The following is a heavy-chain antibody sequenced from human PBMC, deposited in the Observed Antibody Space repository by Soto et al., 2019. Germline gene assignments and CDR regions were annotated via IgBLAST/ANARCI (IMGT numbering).Heavy chain of an antibody. CDR1: GGSISNSNW. V-gene: IGHV4-4*02. D-gene: IGHD1-26*01. CDR2: IFHSGST. CDR3: AHRPIVGAAI. Sequence: QVQLQESGPGLVKPSGTLSLTCAVFGGSISNSNWWTWVRQPPGKGLDWIGEIFHSGSTNYNSSLMGRVTISVAKANTHFSLKLSSVTDADTAVYYCAHRPIVGAAIWGQGTLVTVSS. J-gene: IGHJ4*02.